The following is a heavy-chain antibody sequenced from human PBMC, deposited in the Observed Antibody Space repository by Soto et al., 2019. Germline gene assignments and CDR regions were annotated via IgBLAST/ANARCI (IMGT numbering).Heavy chain of an antibody. V-gene: IGHV3-49*05. Sequence: EMQLVESGGGLVKPGRSLRLSCSGSGFTFRDYALTWFRQTPGKGLECVGFIRSEAYGGTPDYAASVQGRFTISRDDFRGVAYLQMDSLRSEDTGVYYCSTLPRNRRRSPVNCWGQGTQVTVSS. CDR2: IRSEAYGGTP. D-gene: IGHD2-15*01. CDR3: STLPRNRRRSPVNC. J-gene: IGHJ4*02. CDR1: GFTFRDYA.